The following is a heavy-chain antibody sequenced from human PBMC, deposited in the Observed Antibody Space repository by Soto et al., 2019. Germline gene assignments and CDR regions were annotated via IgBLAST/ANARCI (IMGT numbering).Heavy chain of an antibody. J-gene: IGHJ6*02. Sequence: AGGSLRLSCTGSGFTFGDFGMSWFRQAPGKGLEWLSFIRSKGYGGTTESAASVRGRFITSRDDSKSIAYLQMNSLKTEDTAVYYCASPTSWSQEYYYGMDVWGQGTTVTVSS. D-gene: IGHD2-2*01. CDR3: ASPTSWSQEYYYGMDV. CDR2: IRSKGYGGTT. V-gene: IGHV3-49*03. CDR1: GFTFGDFG.